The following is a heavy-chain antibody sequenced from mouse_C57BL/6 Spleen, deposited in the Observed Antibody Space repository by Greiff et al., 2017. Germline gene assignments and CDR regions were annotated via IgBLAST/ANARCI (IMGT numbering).Heavy chain of an antibody. CDR1: GYSITSGYY. CDR3: ARGRDYGSSSYAMDY. Sequence: DVQLQESGPGLVKPSQSLSLTCSVTGYSITSGYYWNWIRQFPGNKLEWMGYISYDGSNNYNPSLKNRISITRDTSKNQFFLKLNSVTTEDTATYYCARGRDYGSSSYAMDYWGQGTSVTVSS. J-gene: IGHJ4*01. D-gene: IGHD1-1*01. CDR2: ISYDGSN. V-gene: IGHV3-6*01.